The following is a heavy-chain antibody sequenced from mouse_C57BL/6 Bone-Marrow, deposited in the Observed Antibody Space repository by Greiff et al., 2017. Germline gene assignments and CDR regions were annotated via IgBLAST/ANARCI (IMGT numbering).Heavy chain of an antibody. CDR2: IHPNSGST. V-gene: IGHV1-64*01. CDR1: GYTFTSYW. J-gene: IGHJ4*01. CDR3: ARLETSSGSDYYAMDY. Sequence: QVQLQQPGAELVKPGASVKLSCKASGYTFTSYWMHWVKQRPGQGLEWIGMIHPNSGSTNYNEKFKSKATLTVDKSSSTAYMQLSSLTSEDSAVYYGARLETSSGSDYYAMDYWGQGTSVTVSS. D-gene: IGHD3-2*02.